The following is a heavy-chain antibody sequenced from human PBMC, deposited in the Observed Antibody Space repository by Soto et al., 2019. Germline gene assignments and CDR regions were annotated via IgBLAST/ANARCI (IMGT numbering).Heavy chain of an antibody. J-gene: IGHJ3*02. CDR2: TNPNSGGT. CDR1: GYTFTGYY. V-gene: IGHV1-2*02. D-gene: IGHD6-13*01. CDR3: ARRIAAAYGDAFDI. Sequence: ASVKVSCKASGYTFTGYYMHWVRQAPGQGLEWMGWTNPNSGGTNYAQKFQGRVTMTRDTSISTAYMELSRLRSDDTAVYYCARRIAAAYGDAFDIWGQGTMVTVPS.